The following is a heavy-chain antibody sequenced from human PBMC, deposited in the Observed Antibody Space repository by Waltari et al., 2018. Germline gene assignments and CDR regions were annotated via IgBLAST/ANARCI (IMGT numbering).Heavy chain of an antibody. CDR1: GGSFSGSY. Sequence: QVQLQQWGAGLLKPSETLSLTCAVYGGSFSGSYWSWLRQPPGKGLEWIGEINHSGSTNYNPSLKSRVTISVDTSKNQFSLKLSSVTAADTAVYYCARRNSGSYRTAYDYWGQGTLVTVSS. D-gene: IGHD1-26*01. J-gene: IGHJ4*02. CDR3: ARRNSGSYRTAYDY. CDR2: INHSGST. V-gene: IGHV4-34*01.